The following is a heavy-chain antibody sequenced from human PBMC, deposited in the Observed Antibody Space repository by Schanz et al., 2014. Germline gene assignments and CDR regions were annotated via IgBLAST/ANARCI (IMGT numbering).Heavy chain of an antibody. CDR1: GFTFSDYY. CDR3: ARGNYGMDV. V-gene: IGHV3-11*01. Sequence: QVHLVESGGGLVKPGGSLRLSCAASGFTFSDYYMTWIRQAPGKGLEWVSYINGGGETTYYADSVRGRFTISRDNAKNSLFLQMNSRRAEDTAKYYCARGNYGMDVWGQGTTVTVSS. CDR2: INGGGETT. J-gene: IGHJ6*02.